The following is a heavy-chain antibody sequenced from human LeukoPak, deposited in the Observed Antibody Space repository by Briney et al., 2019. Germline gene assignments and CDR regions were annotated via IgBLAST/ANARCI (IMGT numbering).Heavy chain of an antibody. D-gene: IGHD1-7*01. CDR3: AKGRPAWTYPARFFDY. CDR1: GFTFSSYA. CDR2: ISGSGGST. V-gene: IGHV3-23*01. Sequence: GGSLRLSCAASGFTFSSYAMSWVRQAPGKGLEWVSAISGSGGSTYYADSVKGRFTISRDNSKNTLYLQMNSLRAEDTAVYYCAKGRPAWTYPARFFDYWGQGTLVTVSS. J-gene: IGHJ4*02.